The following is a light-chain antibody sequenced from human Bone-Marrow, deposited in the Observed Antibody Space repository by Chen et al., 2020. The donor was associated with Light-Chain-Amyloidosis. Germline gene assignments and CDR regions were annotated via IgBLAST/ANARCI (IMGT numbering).Light chain of an antibody. CDR1: SSDVGGDNH. CDR3: RSYTSTNPLV. CDR2: DVT. V-gene: IGLV2-14*01. J-gene: IGLJ1*01. Sequence: QSALTQPASVSGSPGQSITISCTGTSSDVGGDNHVSWYQQHPDKAPKLMIYDVTNRPSLVPRPFSGPKSDNPASLDMPGPQTGAEAGYFCRSYTSTNPLVLGSGTKVTVL.